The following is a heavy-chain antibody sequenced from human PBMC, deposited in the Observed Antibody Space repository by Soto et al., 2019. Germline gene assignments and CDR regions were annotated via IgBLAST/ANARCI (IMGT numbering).Heavy chain of an antibody. V-gene: IGHV4-59*01. D-gene: IGHD3-22*01. Sequence: SETLSLTCTVSGGFISSYYWSWIRQSPGKGLELIGYIHHTGSTNYNPSLKSRVTMSLDTSRNQFSLKLYSMTAADTAVYYCARSIDSSGFYFSNCWGQGTLVTVSS. CDR3: ARSIDSSGFYFSNC. CDR2: IHHTGST. CDR1: GGFISSYY. J-gene: IGHJ4*02.